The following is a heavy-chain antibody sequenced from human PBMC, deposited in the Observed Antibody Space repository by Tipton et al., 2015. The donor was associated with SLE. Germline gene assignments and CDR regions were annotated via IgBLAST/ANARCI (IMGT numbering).Heavy chain of an antibody. CDR1: GGSVSSSGSY. CDR3: ARAHYDFWSGLDY. CDR2: IYNSGTA. Sequence: TLSLTCTVSGGSVSSSGSYWAWIRQPPGKGLECIGNIYNSGTANYNPSLKSRVTMSLDTSKNQLSLKLTSATAADTALYYCARAHYDFWSGLDYWGQGTLVTVSS. D-gene: IGHD3-3*01. J-gene: IGHJ4*02. V-gene: IGHV4-39*07.